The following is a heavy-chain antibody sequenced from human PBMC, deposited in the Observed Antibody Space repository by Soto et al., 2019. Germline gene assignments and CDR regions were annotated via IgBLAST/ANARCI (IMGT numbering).Heavy chain of an antibody. CDR2: IYTSGST. CDR3: ARDVVVVVPAAIVWFDP. D-gene: IGHD2-2*01. Sequence: SETLSLTCTVSGGSISSYYWSWIRQPAGKGLEWIGRIYTSGSTNYNPSLKSRVTKSVDTSKNQFTLKLSSVTAADTAVHYCARDVVVVVPAAIVWFDPWGQGTLVTVSS. J-gene: IGHJ5*02. V-gene: IGHV4-4*07. CDR1: GGSISSYY.